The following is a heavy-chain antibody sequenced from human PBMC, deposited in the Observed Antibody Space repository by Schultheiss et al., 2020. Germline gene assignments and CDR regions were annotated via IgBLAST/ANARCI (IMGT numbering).Heavy chain of an antibody. J-gene: IGHJ4*02. CDR1: GGSISSSSYY. D-gene: IGHD6-13*01. Sequence: SETLSLTCTVSGGSISSSSYYWGWIRQPPGKGLEWIGSIYYSGSTYYNPSLKSRVTISVDTSKNQFSLKLSSVTAADTAVYYCASKGSSSWDNLEYWGQGTLVTAAS. CDR3: ASKGSSSWDNLEY. V-gene: IGHV4-39*01. CDR2: IYYSGST.